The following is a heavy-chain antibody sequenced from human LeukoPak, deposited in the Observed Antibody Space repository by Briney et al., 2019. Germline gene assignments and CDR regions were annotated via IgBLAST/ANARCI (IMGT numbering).Heavy chain of an antibody. V-gene: IGHV1-18*01. CDR3: ARNFPEYSSSSNWFDP. CDR1: GYTFTSYG. Sequence: ASVKVSCKASGYTFTSYGISWVRQAPGQGLEWMGWISAYNGNTNYAQKLQGRVTMTTDTSTSTVYMELSSLRSEDTAVYYCARNFPEYSSSSNWFDPWGQGTLVTVSS. J-gene: IGHJ5*02. CDR2: ISAYNGNT. D-gene: IGHD6-6*01.